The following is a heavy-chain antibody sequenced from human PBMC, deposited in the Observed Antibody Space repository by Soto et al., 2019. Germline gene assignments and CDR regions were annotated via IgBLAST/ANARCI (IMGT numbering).Heavy chain of an antibody. CDR2: ISYDGSNK. CDR3: ARENNNPWIQLWLGFDY. V-gene: IGHV3-30-3*01. J-gene: IGHJ4*02. Sequence: QVQLVESGGGVVQPGRSLRLSCAASGFTFSSYAMHWVRQAPGKGLEWVAVISYDGSNKYYADSVKGRFTISRDNSKNTLYLQMNSLRAEDTAVYYCARENNNPWIQLWLGFDYWGQGTLVTVSS. CDR1: GFTFSSYA. D-gene: IGHD5-18*01.